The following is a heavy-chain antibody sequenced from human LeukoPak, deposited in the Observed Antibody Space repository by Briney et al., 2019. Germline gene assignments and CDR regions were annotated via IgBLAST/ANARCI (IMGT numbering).Heavy chain of an antibody. V-gene: IGHV3-30*02. CDR1: GFTFSSYG. D-gene: IGHD6-19*01. CDR3: AREGSDWNYYYYMDA. Sequence: GGSLRLSCAASGFTFSSYGMHWVRQAPGKGLEWVAFIRYDGSNKYYADSVKGRFTISRDNAKNSLYLQMNSLRAEDTAVYYCAREGSDWNYYYYMDAWGKGTTVTISS. CDR2: IRYDGSNK. J-gene: IGHJ6*03.